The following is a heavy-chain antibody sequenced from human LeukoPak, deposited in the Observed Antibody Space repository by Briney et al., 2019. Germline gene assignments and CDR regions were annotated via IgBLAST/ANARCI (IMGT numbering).Heavy chain of an antibody. J-gene: IGHJ6*02. CDR2: ISAYNGNT. CDR1: GYTFTSYG. V-gene: IGHV1-18*01. Sequence: GGSLRLSCAASGYTFTSYGISWVRQAPGQGLEWMGWISAYNGNTNYAQKLQGRVTMTTDTSTSTAYMELRSLRSDDTAVYYCARVPGDYYYYGMDVWGQGTTATVSS. CDR3: ARVPGDYYYYGMDV.